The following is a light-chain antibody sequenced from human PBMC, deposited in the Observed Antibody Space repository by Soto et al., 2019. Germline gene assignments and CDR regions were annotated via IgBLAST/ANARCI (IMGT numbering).Light chain of an antibody. J-gene: IGLJ1*01. Sequence: QSVLTQPASVSGSPGQSITISCTGTSSDVGGYNYVSWYQQHPGKAPKLMIYDVSNRPSGVSNRFSGSKSGNTASLTISGLQAEVEADYYCSSYTSSSTLGGVFGTGTKVTVL. CDR3: SSYTSSSTLGGV. CDR1: SSDVGGYNY. V-gene: IGLV2-14*01. CDR2: DVS.